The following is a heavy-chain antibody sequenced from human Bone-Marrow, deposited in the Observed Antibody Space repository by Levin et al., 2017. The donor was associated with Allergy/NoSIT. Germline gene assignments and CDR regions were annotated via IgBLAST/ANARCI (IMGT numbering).Heavy chain of an antibody. CDR3: VTEDYGDYEAPLDY. D-gene: IGHD4-17*01. V-gene: IGHV3-15*07. CDR1: GFNFTDAW. CDR2: IKSKADGGTV. J-gene: IGHJ4*02. Sequence: GGSLRLSCAASGFNFTDAWMNWVRQAPGKGLEWVGRIKSKADGGTVYHAAPVKGRFSISRDDSKNMLYLQLTSLKIEDTAVYYCVTEDYGDYEAPLDYWGQGILVIVSS.